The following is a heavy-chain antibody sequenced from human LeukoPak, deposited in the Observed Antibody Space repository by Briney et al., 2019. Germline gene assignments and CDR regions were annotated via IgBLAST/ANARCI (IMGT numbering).Heavy chain of an antibody. V-gene: IGHV3-21*01. J-gene: IGHJ1*01. D-gene: IGHD3-22*01. CDR1: GFTFSSYS. CDR3: ARDGHEYYETSPEYFQH. Sequence: GGSLRLSCAASGFTFSSYSMNWVRQAPGKGLEWVSSISSSSSYIYYADSVKGRFTISRDNAKNSLYLQMNSLRAEDTAVYYCARDGHEYYETSPEYFQHWGQGTLVTASS. CDR2: ISSSSSYI.